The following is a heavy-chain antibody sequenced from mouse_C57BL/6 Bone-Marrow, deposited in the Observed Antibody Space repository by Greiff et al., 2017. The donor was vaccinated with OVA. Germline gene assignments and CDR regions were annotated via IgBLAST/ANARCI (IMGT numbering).Heavy chain of an antibody. V-gene: IGHV14-4*01. CDR1: GFNIKDDY. Sequence: VHVKQSGAELVRPGASVKLSCTASGFNIKDDYMHWVKQRPEQGLEWIGWIDPENGDTEYASKFQGKATITADTSSNTAYLQLSSLTSEDTAVYYCTRGYFDVWGTGTTVTVSS. J-gene: IGHJ1*03. CDR3: TRGYFDV. CDR2: IDPENGDT.